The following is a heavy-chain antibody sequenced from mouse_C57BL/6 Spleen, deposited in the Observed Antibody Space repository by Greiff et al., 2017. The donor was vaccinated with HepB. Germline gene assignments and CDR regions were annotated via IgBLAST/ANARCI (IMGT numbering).Heavy chain of an antibody. Sequence: QVQLKQPGTELVKPGASVKLSCKASGYTFTSYWMHWVKQRPGQGLEWIGNINPSNGGTNYNEKFKSKATLTVDKSSSTAYMQLSSLTSEDSAVYYCARSSLLPSTTGYYYAMDYWGQGTSVTVSS. CDR3: ARSSLLPSTTGYYYAMDY. J-gene: IGHJ4*01. CDR1: GYTFTSYW. D-gene: IGHD2-10*01. V-gene: IGHV1-53*01. CDR2: INPSNGGT.